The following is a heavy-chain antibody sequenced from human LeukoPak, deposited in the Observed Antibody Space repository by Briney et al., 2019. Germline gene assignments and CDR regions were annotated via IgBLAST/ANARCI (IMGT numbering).Heavy chain of an antibody. Sequence: VASVKVSCTASGGTFSSYAISWVRQAPGQGLEWMGRIIPILGIANYAQKFQGRVTITADKSTSTAYMELSSLRSEDTAVYYCASDTSLGYCSGGSCFLHYWGQGTLVTVSS. CDR2: IIPILGIA. D-gene: IGHD2-15*01. V-gene: IGHV1-69*04. CDR3: ASDTSLGYCSGGSCFLHY. CDR1: GGTFSSYA. J-gene: IGHJ4*02.